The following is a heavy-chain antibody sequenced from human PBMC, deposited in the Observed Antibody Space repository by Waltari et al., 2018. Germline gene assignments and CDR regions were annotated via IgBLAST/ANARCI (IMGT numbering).Heavy chain of an antibody. Sequence: QVQLQESGPGLVKPSETLSLTCTVSGGSISSYYWSWIRQPPGKGLEWIGYIYYSGSTNYNPSLKCRVTISVDTSKNQFSLKLSSVTAADTAGYYCATSAAGFDYWGQGTLVTVSS. CDR2: IYYSGST. D-gene: IGHD6-13*01. CDR3: ATSAAGFDY. J-gene: IGHJ4*02. V-gene: IGHV4-59*01. CDR1: GGSISSYY.